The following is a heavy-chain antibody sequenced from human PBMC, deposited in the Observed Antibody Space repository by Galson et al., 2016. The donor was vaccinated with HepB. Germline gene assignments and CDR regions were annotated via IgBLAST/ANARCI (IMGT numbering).Heavy chain of an antibody. J-gene: IGHJ4*02. CDR1: GFTFSRYG. CDR2: IWYDGTNK. CDR3: AREDPNMALAALDY. V-gene: IGHV3-33*01. D-gene: IGHD6-19*01. Sequence: SLRLSCAASGFTFSRYGMHWVRQAPAEGLESVAFIWYDGTNKFYADSVKGRFTISRDNSKNTLYLPLNSLRAAGTAVYYFAREDPNMALAALDYWGQGTLVTVSS.